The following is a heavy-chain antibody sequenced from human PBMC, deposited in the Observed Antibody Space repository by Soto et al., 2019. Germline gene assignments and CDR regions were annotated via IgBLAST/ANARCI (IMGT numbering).Heavy chain of an antibody. CDR1: GFTVSSNY. CDR2: IYSGGST. Sequence: EVQLVESGGGLIQPGGSLRLSCAASGFTVSSNYMSWVRQAPGKGLEWVSVIYSGGSTYYADSVKGRFTISRDNSKNTLYLQMNSLRAEDTAVYYCARVIRGYGSSGVGWFDPWGQGTLVTVSS. V-gene: IGHV3-53*01. D-gene: IGHD6-19*01. CDR3: ARVIRGYGSSGVGWFDP. J-gene: IGHJ5*02.